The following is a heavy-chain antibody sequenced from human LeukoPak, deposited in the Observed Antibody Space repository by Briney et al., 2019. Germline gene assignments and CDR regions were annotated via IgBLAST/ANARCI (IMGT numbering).Heavy chain of an antibody. CDR3: ARAGEYQLLFGFDP. CDR2: MNPNSGNT. J-gene: IGHJ5*02. D-gene: IGHD2-2*01. CDR1: GYTFTSYD. Sequence: ASVKVSCKASGYTFTSYDINWVRQATGQGLEWMGWMNPNSGNTGYAQKFQGRVTMTRNTSISTAYMELSSQRSEDTAVYYCARAGEYQLLFGFDPWGQGTLVTVSS. V-gene: IGHV1-8*01.